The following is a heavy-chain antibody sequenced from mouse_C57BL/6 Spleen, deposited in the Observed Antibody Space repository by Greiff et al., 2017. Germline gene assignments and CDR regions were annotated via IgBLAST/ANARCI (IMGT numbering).Heavy chain of an antibody. D-gene: IGHD1-1*01. CDR3: TTDYYGRGPFAY. J-gene: IGHJ3*01. CDR1: GFNIKDDY. Sequence: VQLQQSGAELVRPGASVKLSCTASGFNIKDDYMHWVKQRPEQGLEWIGWIDPENGDTEYASKFQGKATITADTSSNTAYLQLSSLTSEDTAVYYCTTDYYGRGPFAYWGQGTLVTVSA. V-gene: IGHV14-4*01. CDR2: IDPENGDT.